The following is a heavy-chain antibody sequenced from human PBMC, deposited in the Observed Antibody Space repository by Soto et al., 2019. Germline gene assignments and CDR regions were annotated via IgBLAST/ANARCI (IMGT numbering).Heavy chain of an antibody. V-gene: IGHV4-34*01. Sequence: PSETLSLTCAVYGGSFSGYYWSWIRQPPGKGLEWIGEINHSGSTNYNPSLKSRVTISVDTSKNQFSLKLSSVTAADTAVYYCARDLYSSGWYWIPRFDYWGQGTLVTVSS. CDR2: INHSGST. J-gene: IGHJ4*02. D-gene: IGHD6-19*01. CDR1: GGSFSGYY. CDR3: ARDLYSSGWYWIPRFDY.